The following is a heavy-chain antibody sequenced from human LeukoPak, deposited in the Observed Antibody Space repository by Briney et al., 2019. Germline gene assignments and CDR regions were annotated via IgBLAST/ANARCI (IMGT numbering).Heavy chain of an antibody. V-gene: IGHV3-33*01. J-gene: IGHJ6*03. CDR1: GFTFSSYG. D-gene: IGHD6-19*01. Sequence: GGSLRLSCAASGFTFSSYGMHWVRQAPGKGLEWVAVIWYDGSNKYYADSVKGRFTISRDNSKNTLYLQMNSLRAEDRAVYYCARDFRAVAESYYYFYMDVWGKGTTVTVSS. CDR2: IWYDGSNK. CDR3: ARDFRAVAESYYYFYMDV.